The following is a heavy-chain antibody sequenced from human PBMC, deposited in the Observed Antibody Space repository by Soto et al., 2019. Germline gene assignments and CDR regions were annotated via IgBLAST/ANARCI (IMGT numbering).Heavy chain of an antibody. D-gene: IGHD3-22*01. CDR3: AKDAPPYYYDSSGTLGYYFDY. V-gene: IGHV3-23*01. J-gene: IGHJ4*02. CDR2: ISGSGGST. Sequence: GGSLRLSCAASGFTFSSYAMGWVRQAPGKXLEWVSAISGSGGSTYYADSVKGRFTISRDNSKNTLYLQMNSLRAEDTAVYYCAKDAPPYYYDSSGTLGYYFDYWGQGTLVTVSS. CDR1: GFTFSSYA.